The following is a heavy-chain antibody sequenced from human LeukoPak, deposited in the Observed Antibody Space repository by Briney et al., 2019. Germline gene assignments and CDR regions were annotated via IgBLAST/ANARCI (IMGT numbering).Heavy chain of an antibody. V-gene: IGHV3-23*01. D-gene: IGHD3-22*01. J-gene: IGHJ4*02. CDR2: ISGSGGST. Sequence: GGSLRLSCAASGFTFSSYAMTWIRQAPGKGLEWVSGISGSGGSTCYVDSVKGRFTISRDNSKNTVYLQMNSLKAEDTAVYHCAKERGSSDYYYDYWGQGTLVTVSS. CDR3: AKERGSSDYYYDY. CDR1: GFTFSSYA.